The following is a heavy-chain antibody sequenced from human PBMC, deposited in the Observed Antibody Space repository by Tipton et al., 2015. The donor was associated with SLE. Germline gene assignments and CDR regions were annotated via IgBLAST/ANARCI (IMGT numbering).Heavy chain of an antibody. CDR1: GFSLRRNG. Sequence: SLRLSCAASGFSLRRNGMHWVRQAPGKGLEWVAFIPHHEKNQDYADSVKGRFTISRDSYKNILYLQMNSLRHEDTGIYYCAKDPPDYGMDVWGQGTTVTVSS. J-gene: IGHJ6*02. CDR3: AKDPPDYGMDV. CDR2: IPHHEKNQ. V-gene: IGHV3-30*02.